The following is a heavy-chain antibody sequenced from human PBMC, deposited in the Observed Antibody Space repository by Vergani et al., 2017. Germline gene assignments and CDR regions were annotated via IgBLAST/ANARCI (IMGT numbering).Heavy chain of an antibody. CDR3: ARDPYYYDSSGPQEDAFDI. J-gene: IGHJ3*02. CDR2: INTNTGNP. D-gene: IGHD3-22*01. Sequence: QVQLVQSGSELKKPGASVKVSCKASGYTFTSYAMNWVRQAPGQGLEWMGWINTNTGNPTYAQGFTGRFVFSLDTSVSTAYLQISILKAEDTAVYYCARDPYYYDSSGPQEDAFDIWGQGTMVTVSS. V-gene: IGHV7-4-1*02. CDR1: GYTFTSYA.